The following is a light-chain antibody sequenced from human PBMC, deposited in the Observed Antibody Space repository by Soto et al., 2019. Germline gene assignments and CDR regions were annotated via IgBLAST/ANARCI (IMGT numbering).Light chain of an antibody. V-gene: IGKV1-27*01. J-gene: IGKJ1*01. Sequence: IPMTQSPSSLSASXGDRVTITCRARQGILTSLAWYQQKPGQVPELXXQAASTLQQGVPSRFSGSGSGTEFTLTINSLQPEDVATYYCQKYDSAPWTFGQGTKVDIK. CDR2: AAS. CDR3: QKYDSAPWT. CDR1: QGILTS.